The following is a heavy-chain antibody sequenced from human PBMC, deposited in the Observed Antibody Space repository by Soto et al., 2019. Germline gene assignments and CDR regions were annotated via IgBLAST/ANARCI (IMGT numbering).Heavy chain of an antibody. Sequence: EVQLLESGGGLVQPGGSLRLSCAASGFTFSSYAMSWVRQAPGKGLEWVSAISGSGGSTYYADSVKGRFTISRDNSKNTRYLQMNSLRAEDTAVYYCAKDKLWGGRGYGYRYWGQGTLVTVSS. V-gene: IGHV3-23*01. J-gene: IGHJ4*02. D-gene: IGHD4-17*01. CDR1: GFTFSSYA. CDR3: AKDKLWGGRGYGYRY. CDR2: ISGSGGST.